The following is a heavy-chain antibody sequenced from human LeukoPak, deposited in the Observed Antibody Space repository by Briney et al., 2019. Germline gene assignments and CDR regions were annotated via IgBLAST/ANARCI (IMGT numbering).Heavy chain of an antibody. V-gene: IGHV3-23*01. Sequence: PGGSLRLSCAASGFTFSSYAMSWVRQAPGKGLEWVSAINTNGGSTYYADSVKGRFTISRDNSKSTLYLQMNSLRAEDTAVYYCARSAGRYYYYGVDVWGQGTTVIVSS. J-gene: IGHJ6*02. CDR1: GFTFSSYA. CDR3: ARSAGRYYYYGVDV. CDR2: INTNGGST.